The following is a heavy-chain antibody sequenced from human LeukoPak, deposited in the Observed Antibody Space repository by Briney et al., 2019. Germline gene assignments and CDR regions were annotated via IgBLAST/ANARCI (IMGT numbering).Heavy chain of an antibody. CDR2: INWNGGST. J-gene: IGHJ4*02. CDR3: ARDTSSNWASDY. D-gene: IGHD1-1*01. Sequence: PGGSLRLSCAASGSTFSSYGMHWVRQAPGKGLEWVSGINWNGGSTGYADSVKGRFTISRDSAKNYLYLQMTSLRAEDTAFYYCARDTSSNWASDYWGQGTLVTVSS. V-gene: IGHV3-20*04. CDR1: GSTFSSYG.